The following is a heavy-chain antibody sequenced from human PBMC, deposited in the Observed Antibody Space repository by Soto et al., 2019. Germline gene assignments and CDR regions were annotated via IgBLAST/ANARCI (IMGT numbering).Heavy chain of an antibody. V-gene: IGHV1-18*01. CDR3: AREGTLRYSDWSSTTPYRYYMDV. CDR2: ISADNGNT. D-gene: IGHD3-9*01. CDR1: GFTFTDYG. J-gene: IGHJ6*03. Sequence: QVQLVQSGVEVKKPGASVKVSCKASGFTFTDYGFSWVRQAPGQGLEWMGWISADNGNTKFAQKFQGRVHMTTETSTSTAYMEMRSLRSDDTAVYYCAREGTLRYSDWSSTTPYRYYMDVWGKGTTVTVSS.